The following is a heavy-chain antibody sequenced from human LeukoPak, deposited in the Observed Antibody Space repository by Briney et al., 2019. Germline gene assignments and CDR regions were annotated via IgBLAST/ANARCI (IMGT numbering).Heavy chain of an antibody. CDR2: IYPGDSDT. D-gene: IGHD2-2*01. CDR3: ARSAPSMLGYYYYGMDV. CDR1: GYRFTNYW. V-gene: IGHV5-51*01. Sequence: GESLKISCKGSGYRFTNYWIGWVRPMPGKGLEWMGIIYPGDSDTRYSPSFQGQVTISADKSISTAYLQWSSLKASDTAMYYCARSAPSMLGYYYYGMDVWGKGATVTVSS. J-gene: IGHJ6*04.